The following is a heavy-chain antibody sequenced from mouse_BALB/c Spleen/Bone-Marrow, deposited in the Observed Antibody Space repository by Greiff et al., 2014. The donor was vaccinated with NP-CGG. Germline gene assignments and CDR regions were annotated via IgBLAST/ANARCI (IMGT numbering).Heavy chain of an antibody. D-gene: IGHD4-1*01. CDR2: ISDDGGNT. CDR3: ARETGPRAMDY. V-gene: IGHV5-4*02. J-gene: IGHJ4*01. CDR1: GFTFSDYY. Sequence: ESGGGLVKPGGSLKLSCAASGFTFSDYYMFWVRQTPEKRLEWVATISDDGGNTYYRDSVKGRFTISRDNAKNKLNLQMSSLKSEDTATYHCARETGPRAMDYWGQGTSVTVSS.